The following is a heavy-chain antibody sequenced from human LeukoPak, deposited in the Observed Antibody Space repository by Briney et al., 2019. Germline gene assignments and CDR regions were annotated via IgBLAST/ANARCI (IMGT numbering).Heavy chain of an antibody. CDR2: IYYSGST. V-gene: IGHV4-59*01. CDR3: ARGVVAARFWFDP. CDR1: GGSISSYY. D-gene: IGHD2-15*01. J-gene: IGHJ5*02. Sequence: PSETLSLTCTASGGSISSYYWSWIRQPPGKGLEWIGYIYYSGSTNYNPSLKSRVTISVDTSKNQFSLKLSSVTAADTAVYYCARGVVAARFWFDPWGQGTLVTVSS.